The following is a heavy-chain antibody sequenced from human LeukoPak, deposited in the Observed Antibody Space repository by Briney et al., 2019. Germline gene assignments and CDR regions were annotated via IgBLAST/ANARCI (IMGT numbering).Heavy chain of an antibody. J-gene: IGHJ4*02. Sequence: ASVKVSCKASGYDFTSVGITWVRRAPGQALEWMGWISPYNGNTRYAQKFQGRVAMITDTSTTTAYMELRGLRFNDTAVYYCARAGSGSGWYFDYWGQGTLVTVSS. D-gene: IGHD6-19*01. V-gene: IGHV1-18*01. CDR3: ARAGSGSGWYFDY. CDR1: GYDFTSVG. CDR2: ISPYNGNT.